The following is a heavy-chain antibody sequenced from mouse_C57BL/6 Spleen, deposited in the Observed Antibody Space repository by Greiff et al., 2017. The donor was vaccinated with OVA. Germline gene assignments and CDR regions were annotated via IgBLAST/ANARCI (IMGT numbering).Heavy chain of an antibody. CDR1: GYTFTDYE. CDR2: IDPETGGT. J-gene: IGHJ2*01. Sequence: VQLQESGAELVRPGASVTLSCKASGYTFTDYEMHWVKQTPVHGLEWIGAIDPETGGTAYNQKFKGKAILTADKSSSTAYMELRSLTSEDSAVYYCTRSVPVDYWGQGTTLTVSS. CDR3: TRSVPVDY. V-gene: IGHV1-15*01.